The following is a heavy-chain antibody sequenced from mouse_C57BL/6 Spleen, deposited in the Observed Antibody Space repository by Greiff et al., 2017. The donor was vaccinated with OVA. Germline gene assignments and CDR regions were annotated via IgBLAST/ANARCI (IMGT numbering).Heavy chain of an antibody. CDR1: GYTFTDYY. J-gene: IGHJ4*01. CDR2: INPNNGGT. Sequence: VQLQQSGPELVKPGASVKISCKASGYTFTDYYMNWVKQSHGKSLEWIGDINPNNGGTSYNQTLKGKATLTVDKSSSTAYMELRSLTSEDSAVYYCARGYSLYYYAMDYWGQGTSVTVSS. CDR3: ARGYSLYYYAMDY. D-gene: IGHD2-12*01. V-gene: IGHV1-26*01.